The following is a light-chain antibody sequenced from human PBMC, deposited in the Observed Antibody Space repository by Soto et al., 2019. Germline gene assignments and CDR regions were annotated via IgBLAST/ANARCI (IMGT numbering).Light chain of an antibody. J-gene: IGKJ3*01. Sequence: AIQLTQSPSSLSASVGDSVTITCRASQGISSALAWYQQTPGRAPKLLIYDASTLASWVPSRFSVSRAATDFTLTVSSLQPEDFATYSCQQFDDSPFTFGPGTKVDI. CDR2: DAS. CDR3: QQFDDSPFT. CDR1: QGISSA. V-gene: IGKV1D-13*01.